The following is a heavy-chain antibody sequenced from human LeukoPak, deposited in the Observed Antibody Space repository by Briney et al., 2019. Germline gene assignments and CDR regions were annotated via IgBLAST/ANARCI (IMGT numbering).Heavy chain of an antibody. CDR3: ARWSRYYYYYGMDV. D-gene: IGHD2-15*01. Sequence: PSETLSLTCAVYGGPFSGYYWSWIRQPPGKGLEWIGEINHSGSTNYNPSLKSRVTISVDTSKNQFSLKLSSVTAADTAVYYCARWSRYYYYYGMDVWGQGPRSPSP. V-gene: IGHV4-34*01. J-gene: IGHJ6*02. CDR1: GGPFSGYY. CDR2: INHSGST.